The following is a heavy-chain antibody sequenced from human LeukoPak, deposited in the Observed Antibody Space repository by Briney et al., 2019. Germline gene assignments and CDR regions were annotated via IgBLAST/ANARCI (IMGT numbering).Heavy chain of an antibody. CDR3: ARDPLSIAAPSADY. J-gene: IGHJ4*02. CDR2: ISYDGSNK. Sequence: GGSLRLSCAASGFTFSSYGMHWVRQAPGKGLEWVAVISYDGSNKYYADSVKGRFTISRDNSKNTLYLQMNSLKAEDTAVYYCARDPLSIAAPSADYWGQGTLVTVSS. V-gene: IGHV3-30*03. CDR1: GFTFSSYG. D-gene: IGHD6-6*01.